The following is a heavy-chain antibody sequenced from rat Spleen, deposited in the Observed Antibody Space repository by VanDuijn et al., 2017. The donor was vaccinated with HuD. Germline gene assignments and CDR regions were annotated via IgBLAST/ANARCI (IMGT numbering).Heavy chain of an antibody. V-gene: IGHV5-46*01. CDR1: GFTFSSFP. CDR3: TRGGFFRH. Sequence: EVQLVESGGGLAQPGRSMKLSCAASGFTFSSFPMAWVRQAPTKGLEWVATISYDGSSTYYRDSVKGRFTISRDNAKSTLYLQMDSLRSEDTATYYCTRGGFFRHWGQGVMVTVSS. D-gene: IGHD1-6*01. J-gene: IGHJ2*01. CDR2: ISYDGSST.